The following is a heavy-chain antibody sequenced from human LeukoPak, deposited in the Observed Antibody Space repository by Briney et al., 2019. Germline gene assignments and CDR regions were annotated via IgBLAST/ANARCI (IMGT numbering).Heavy chain of an antibody. V-gene: IGHV3-9*01. D-gene: IGHD3-22*01. CDR1: GFTFDDYA. CDR2: ISWNSGSI. CDR3: ARPYYYDSSGYYPETTIDY. Sequence: GGSLRLSCAASGFTFDDYAMHWVRQAPGKGLEWVSGISWNSGSIGYADSVKGRFTISRDNAKNSLYLQMNSLRAEDTAVYYCARPYYYDSSGYYPETTIDYWGQGTLVTVSS. J-gene: IGHJ4*02.